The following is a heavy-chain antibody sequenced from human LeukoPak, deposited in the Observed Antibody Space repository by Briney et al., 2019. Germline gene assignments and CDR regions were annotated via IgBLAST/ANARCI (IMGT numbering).Heavy chain of an antibody. CDR2: IYHSGSA. CDR1: GDSISNIYW. V-gene: IGHV4-4*02. Sequence: SETLSLTCAVSGDSISNIYWWSWVRQAPTKGLEWIGEIYHSGSANYNPSLKNRLTMSADKSNNQFSLKLMSVTAADTAVYFCAVSRYYYMDVWGTGTTVTVSS. J-gene: IGHJ6*03. CDR3: AVSRYYYMDV.